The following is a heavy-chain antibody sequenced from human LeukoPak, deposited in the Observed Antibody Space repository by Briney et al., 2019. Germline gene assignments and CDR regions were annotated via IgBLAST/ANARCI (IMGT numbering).Heavy chain of an antibody. CDR1: GFTFTSSA. CDR2: IVVGSGNT. J-gene: IGHJ6*04. CDR3: ATDGKVGIAAAGTGLYYGMDV. V-gene: IGHV1-58*01. D-gene: IGHD6-13*01. Sequence: TSVKVSCKASGFTFTSSAVQWVRQARGQRLEWIGWIVVGSGNTNYAQKFQERVTVTRDMSTSTAYMELSSLRSEDTAVYYCATDGKVGIAAAGTGLYYGMDVWGKGTTVTVSS.